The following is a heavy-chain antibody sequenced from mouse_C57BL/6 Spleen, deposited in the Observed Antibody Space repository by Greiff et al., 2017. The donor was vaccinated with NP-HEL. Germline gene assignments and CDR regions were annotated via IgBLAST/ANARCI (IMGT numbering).Heavy chain of an antibody. D-gene: IGHD2-3*01. CDR2: IDPETGGT. V-gene: IGHV1-15*01. CDR3: TRASDGYVFDY. Sequence: QVQLQQSGAELVRPGASVTMSCKASGYTFTDYEMHWVKQTPVHGLEWIGAIDPETGGTAYNQKFKGKAILTADKSSSTAYMELRSLTSEDSAVYYSTRASDGYVFDYWGQGTTLPVSS. CDR1: GYTFTDYE. J-gene: IGHJ2*01.